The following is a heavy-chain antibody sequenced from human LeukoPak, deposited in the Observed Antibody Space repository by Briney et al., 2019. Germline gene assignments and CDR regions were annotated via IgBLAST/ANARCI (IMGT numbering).Heavy chain of an antibody. Sequence: ASETLSLTCTVSGGSISSSSYYWGWIRQPAGKGLEWIGRIYTSGSTNYNPSLKSRVTMSVDTSKNQFSLKLSSVTAADTAVYYCALSYDFWSGHYFDYWGQGTLVTVSS. CDR2: IYTSGST. CDR3: ALSYDFWSGHYFDY. D-gene: IGHD3-3*01. J-gene: IGHJ4*02. CDR1: GGSISSSSYY. V-gene: IGHV4-61*02.